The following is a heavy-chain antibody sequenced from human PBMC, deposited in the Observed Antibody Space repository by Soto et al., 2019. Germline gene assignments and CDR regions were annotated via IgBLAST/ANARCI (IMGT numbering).Heavy chain of an antibody. CDR3: ARQGSGIGARFGYYFDY. CDR2: IYTSGST. J-gene: IGHJ4*02. CDR1: GGSISSYY. Sequence: PSETLSLTCTVSGGSISSYYWSWIRQPAGKGLEWIGRIYTSGSTYYNPSLKSRVTISVDTSKNQFSLKLSSVTAADTAVYYCARQGSGIGARFGYYFDYWGQGTLVTVSS. D-gene: IGHD6-6*01. V-gene: IGHV4-4*07.